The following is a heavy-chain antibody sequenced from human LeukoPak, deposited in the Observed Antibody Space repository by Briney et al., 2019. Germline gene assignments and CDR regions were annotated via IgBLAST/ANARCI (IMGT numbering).Heavy chain of an antibody. CDR3: ARGNRLRYFDWFGYYYYYYMDV. CDR2: MNPNSGNT. J-gene: IGHJ6*03. D-gene: IGHD3-9*01. Sequence: ASVKVSCKASGYTFTSYDINWVRQATGQGLEWMGWMNPNSGNTGYAQKFQGRVTITRNTSISTAYMELSSLRSEDTAVYYCARGNRLRYFDWFGYYYYYYMDVWGKGTTVTVSS. CDR1: GYTFTSYD. V-gene: IGHV1-8*03.